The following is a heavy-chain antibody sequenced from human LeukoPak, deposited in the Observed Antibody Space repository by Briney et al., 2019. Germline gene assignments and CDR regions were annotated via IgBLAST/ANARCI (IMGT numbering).Heavy chain of an antibody. CDR3: ARVGHDNYYWYMDD. D-gene: IGHD1-1*01. J-gene: IGHJ6*03. CDR2: ISYSGTT. V-gene: IGHV4-59*01. Sequence: SSETLSLTCTVSGGSISSYYWSWLRQPPGKGLEWIGNISYSGTTNYNPSLKSRVTISIDTSKNQFSLKLTSVTAADTAVYYCARVGHDNYYWYMDDWGKGTTVTVS. CDR1: GGSISSYY.